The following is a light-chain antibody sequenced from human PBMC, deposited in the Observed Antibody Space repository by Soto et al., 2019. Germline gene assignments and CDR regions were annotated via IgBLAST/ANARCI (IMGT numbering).Light chain of an antibody. J-gene: IGKJ4*01. CDR1: QAINNY. CDR2: AAS. CDR3: QKYDSVLLI. V-gene: IGKV1-27*01. Sequence: DIQITQSPSSLSASVGDRVTITCRASQAINNYVAWYQQKPGQCPQLLIYAASTLQSGVPSRFSGSGSGTDFTLTISSXQPEDVATYYCQKYDSVLLIFGGGTKVDIK.